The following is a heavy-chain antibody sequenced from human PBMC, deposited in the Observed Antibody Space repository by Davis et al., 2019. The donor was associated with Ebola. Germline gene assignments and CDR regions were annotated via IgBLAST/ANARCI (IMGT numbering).Heavy chain of an antibody. CDR1: GYTFTDHY. D-gene: IGHD3-16*01. CDR2: INPNSGDS. V-gene: IGHV1-2*02. Sequence: ASVKVSCKASGYTFTDHYMYWVRQAPGQGLEWMGWINPNSGDSSFAQKFQGRVTMTRDTSISTAYMELSRLRPDDTALYYCTKANSRYVRSVGFYYGMDVWGQGTTVTVSS. CDR3: TKANSRYVRSVGFYYGMDV. J-gene: IGHJ6*02.